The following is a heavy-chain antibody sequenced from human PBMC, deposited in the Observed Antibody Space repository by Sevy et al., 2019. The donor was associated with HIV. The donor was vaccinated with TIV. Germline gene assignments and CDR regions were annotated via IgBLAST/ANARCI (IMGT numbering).Heavy chain of an antibody. D-gene: IGHD3-22*01. Sequence: GGSLRLSCAASGFTFSSYEMNWVRQAPGKGLEWVSYISSSGSTIYYAHSVKGRFTISRDNAKNSLYLQMNSLRAEDTAVYYCARSSFDYDSSGYYLPQNYYFDYWGQGTLVTVSS. CDR2: ISSSGSTI. CDR3: ARSSFDYDSSGYYLPQNYYFDY. V-gene: IGHV3-48*03. CDR1: GFTFSSYE. J-gene: IGHJ4*02.